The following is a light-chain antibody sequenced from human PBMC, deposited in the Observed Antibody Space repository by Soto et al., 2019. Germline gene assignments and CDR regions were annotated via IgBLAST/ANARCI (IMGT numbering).Light chain of an antibody. V-gene: IGLV2-14*01. CDR2: DVS. CDR3: SSYTSSSNLLV. J-gene: IGLJ2*01. Sequence: QSALTQPASVSGSPGQSITISCTGTSSDVGGYNYVSWYQQHPGKAPKLMIYDVSNRPSGVSNRFSGSKSGNTASLTISGLQAADEADYYCSSYTSSSNLLVFGGGTKLTVL. CDR1: SSDVGGYNY.